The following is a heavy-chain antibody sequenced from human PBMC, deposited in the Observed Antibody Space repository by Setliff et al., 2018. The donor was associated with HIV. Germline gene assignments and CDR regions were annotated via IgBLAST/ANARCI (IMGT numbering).Heavy chain of an antibody. Sequence: SETLSLTCTVSGGSISSSSYYWGWIRQPPGKGLEWIGHIYYSGSTYYNPSLKSRVTISVDTSKNQFSLKLSSVTAADTAMYYCARRLSGPQGWLLSNWFDPWGQGTLVT. CDR3: ARRLSGPQGWLLSNWFDP. CDR1: GGSISSSSYY. V-gene: IGHV4-39*01. J-gene: IGHJ5*02. CDR2: IYYSGST. D-gene: IGHD3-3*01.